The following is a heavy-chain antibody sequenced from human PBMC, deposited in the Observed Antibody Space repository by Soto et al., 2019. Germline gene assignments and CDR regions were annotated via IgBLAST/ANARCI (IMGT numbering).Heavy chain of an antibody. D-gene: IGHD6-19*01. CDR1: GFTFSSYW. Sequence: EVQLVESGGGLVQPGGSLRLSCAASGFTFSSYWMSWVRQAPGKGLEWVANMKQDGSEKYYVDSVKGRFTISRDNGKNSLYLQMNSLRAEDTAVYYCGPGSSGRGGFDYWGQGTLVTVSS. CDR3: GPGSSGRGGFDY. CDR2: MKQDGSEK. J-gene: IGHJ4*02. V-gene: IGHV3-7*02.